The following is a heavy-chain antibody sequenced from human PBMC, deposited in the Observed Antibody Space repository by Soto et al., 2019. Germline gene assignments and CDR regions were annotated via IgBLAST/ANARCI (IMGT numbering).Heavy chain of an antibody. CDR1: GGSFSGYY. CDR2: INHSGST. V-gene: IGHV4-34*01. J-gene: IGHJ1*01. D-gene: IGHD6-6*01. CDR3: ASGLAARKYFQH. Sequence: QVQLQQWGAGLLKPSETLSLTCAVYGGSFSGYYWSWIRQPPGKGLEWIGEINHSGSTNYNPSLKSRVTISVDSTNSQSSPKLSSVTAADTAVYYCASGLAARKYFQHWVQGTLVTVSS.